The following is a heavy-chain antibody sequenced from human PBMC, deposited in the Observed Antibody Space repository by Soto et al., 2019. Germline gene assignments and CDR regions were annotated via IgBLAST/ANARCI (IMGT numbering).Heavy chain of an antibody. J-gene: IGHJ3*02. V-gene: IGHV5-51*01. CDR2: IYPGDSDT. CDR1: GYRFSSYW. CDR3: ARTYYYDSRGYPDAFDI. D-gene: IGHD3-22*01. Sequence: PGESLKISCKGSGYRFSSYWIGWVRQMPGKGLECLGIIYPGDSDTRYSPSFQGQVTISADKSFSTAYLQWSSLKASDTAMYYCARTYYYDSRGYPDAFDIWGKGTMVTGSS.